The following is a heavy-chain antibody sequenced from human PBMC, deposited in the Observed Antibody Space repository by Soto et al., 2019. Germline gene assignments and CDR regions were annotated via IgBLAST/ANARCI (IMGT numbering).Heavy chain of an antibody. CDR1: GFTFSSYW. D-gene: IGHD5-18*01. J-gene: IGHJ4*02. Sequence: GGSLRLSCAASGFTFSSYWMSWVRQAPGKGLEWVANIKQDGSEKYYVDSVKGRFTISRDNAKNSLYLQMNSLRAEDTAVYYCARAEYRIIPTPIDYWGQGTLVTVSS. CDR2: IKQDGSEK. V-gene: IGHV3-7*04. CDR3: ARAEYRIIPTPIDY.